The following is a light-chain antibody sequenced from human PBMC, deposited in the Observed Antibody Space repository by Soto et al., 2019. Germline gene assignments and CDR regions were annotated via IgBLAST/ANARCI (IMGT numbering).Light chain of an antibody. V-gene: IGKV4-1*01. Sequence: DIVMTQSPDSLAVSLGERATINCKSSQSVLSSSNNKNFLAWYLQKPGQPPKLLIYWASTRESGVPDRFSGSWSGTDFTLTISCLQAEDVAVYYCQQYYTTPHTFGQGTKLEIK. CDR3: QQYYTTPHT. CDR1: QSVLSSSNNKNF. CDR2: WAS. J-gene: IGKJ2*01.